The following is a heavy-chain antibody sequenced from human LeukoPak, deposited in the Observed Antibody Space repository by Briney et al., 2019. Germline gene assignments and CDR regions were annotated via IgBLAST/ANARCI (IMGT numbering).Heavy chain of an antibody. CDR1: GGTFSSYA. Sequence: ASVKVSCKASGGTFSSYAISWVRQAPGQGLEWMGRINPNSGGTNYAQKFQGRVTMTRDTSISTAYMELSRLRSDDTAVYYCARHYYDSSGYYYHYFDYWGQGTLVTVSS. CDR3: ARHYYDSSGYYYHYFDY. D-gene: IGHD3-22*01. CDR2: INPNSGGT. V-gene: IGHV1-2*06. J-gene: IGHJ4*02.